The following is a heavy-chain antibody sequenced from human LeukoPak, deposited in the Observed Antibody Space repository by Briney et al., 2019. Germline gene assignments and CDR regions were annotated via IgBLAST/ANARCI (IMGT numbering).Heavy chain of an antibody. CDR1: GYTFTSYG. Sequence: ASVKVSCKASGYTFTSYGISWVRQAPGQGLEWMGWINAYNGNTNYAQKLQGRVTMTTDTSTSTAYMELRSLRSDDTAVYYCARAPSMVRGYGAFDIWGQGTMVTVSS. V-gene: IGHV1-18*01. J-gene: IGHJ3*02. CDR3: ARAPSMVRGYGAFDI. D-gene: IGHD3-10*01. CDR2: INAYNGNT.